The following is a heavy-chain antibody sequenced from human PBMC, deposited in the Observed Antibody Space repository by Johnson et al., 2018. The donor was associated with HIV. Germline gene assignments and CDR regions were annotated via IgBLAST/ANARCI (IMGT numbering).Heavy chain of an antibody. V-gene: IGHV3-23*04. CDR2: ISGSGGST. Sequence: VQLVESGGGLVQPGGSLRLSCAASGFTFSSYAMNWVRQAPGKGLEWVSVISGSGGSTYHADSVKGRFTISRDNSKNTLYLQMNSLRAEDTAGYYCARVMGATQVMGAFDIWGQGTMVTVSS. CDR1: GFTFSSYA. CDR3: ARVMGATQVMGAFDI. J-gene: IGHJ3*02. D-gene: IGHD1-26*01.